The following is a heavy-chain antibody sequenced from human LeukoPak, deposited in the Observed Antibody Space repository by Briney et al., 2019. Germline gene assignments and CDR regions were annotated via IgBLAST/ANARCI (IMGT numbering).Heavy chain of an antibody. Sequence: GGSLRLSCADSGFRFSRHWMDWVRQAPGKGLEWVANINEDGSVKNYVDSVKGRFTISRDNAKNSLYLQMDSLRLDDTALYYCATDRKRGPLDYWGQGTLVTDSS. J-gene: IGHJ4*02. CDR3: ATDRKRGPLDY. D-gene: IGHD3-10*01. CDR2: INEDGSVK. V-gene: IGHV3-7*03. CDR1: GFRFSRHW.